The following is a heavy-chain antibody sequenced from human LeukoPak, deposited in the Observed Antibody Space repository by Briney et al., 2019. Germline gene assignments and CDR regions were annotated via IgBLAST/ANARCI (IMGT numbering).Heavy chain of an antibody. D-gene: IGHD6-19*01. CDR1: GFTFSSYG. CDR3: ARGLGAGTYGAFDM. V-gene: IGHV3-33*08. J-gene: IGHJ3*02. Sequence: GRSLRLSCAASGFTFSSYGMHWVRQAPGKGLEWVALIWYDGRNKEYTDSLKGRFTISRDNSKNTLYLQMTSLSAGDTAVYYCARGLGAGTYGAFDMWGQGTLVTVSS. CDR2: IWYDGRNK.